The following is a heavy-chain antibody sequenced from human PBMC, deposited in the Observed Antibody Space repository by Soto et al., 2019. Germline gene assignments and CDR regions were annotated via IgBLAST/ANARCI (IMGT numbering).Heavy chain of an antibody. CDR1: GGSLSSSNW. J-gene: IGHJ4*02. Sequence: SETRSPTCALAGGSLSSSNWWSWGRQPPGKVLEWLGEIFYSGSTKYNPSLNSRVTISADQSKNHLYLRLSSVTAADTAVYYCARERVSAIQEWHFDYWGQGTLVTVS. V-gene: IGHV4-4*02. CDR2: IFYSGST. CDR3: ARERVSAIQEWHFDY. D-gene: IGHD3-3*01.